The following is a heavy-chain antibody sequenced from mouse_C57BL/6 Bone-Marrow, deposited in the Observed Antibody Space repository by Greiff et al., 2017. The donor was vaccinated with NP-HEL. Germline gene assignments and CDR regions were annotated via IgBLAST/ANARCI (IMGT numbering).Heavy chain of an antibody. CDR3: TRYAAYYPRSWFAY. CDR2: INPNYGTT. J-gene: IGHJ3*01. V-gene: IGHV1-39*01. D-gene: IGHD2-10*01. Sequence: VQLQQSGPELVKPGASVKISCKASGYSFTNYNMNWVKQSNGKCLEWIGVINPNYGTTSYNQKFKGKATLTVDQSSSTAYMQLNSLTSEDSAVYYCTRYAAYYPRSWFAYWGQGTLVTVSA. CDR1: GYSFTNYN.